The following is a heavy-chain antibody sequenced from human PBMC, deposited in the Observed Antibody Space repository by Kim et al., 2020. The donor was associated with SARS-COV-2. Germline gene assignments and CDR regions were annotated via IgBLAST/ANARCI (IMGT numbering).Heavy chain of an antibody. CDR2: INTNTGNP. D-gene: IGHD3-9*01. J-gene: IGHJ4*02. V-gene: IGHV7-4-1*02. CDR1: GYTFTSYA. CDR3: ARIPSPSSYYDILTGYYGAYFDY. Sequence: ASVKVSCKASGYTFTSYAMNWVRQAPGQGLEWMGWINTNTGNPTYAQGFTGRFVFSLDTSVSTAYLQISSLKAEDTAVYYCARIPSPSSYYDILTGYYGAYFDYWGQGTLVTVSS.